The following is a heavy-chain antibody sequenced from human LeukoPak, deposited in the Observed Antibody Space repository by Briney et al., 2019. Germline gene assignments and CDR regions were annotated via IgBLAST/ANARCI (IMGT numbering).Heavy chain of an antibody. CDR2: INWNSGSI. CDR3: VKGFRPHFWELSFDY. J-gene: IGHJ4*02. V-gene: IGHV3-9*03. Sequence: VRSLRLSCAASGFTFDDYAMHWVRQAPGKGLEWVSGINWNSGSIGYADSVKGRFTISRDNAKNSLYLQMNSLRAEDMALYYCVKGFRPHFWELSFDYWGQGTLVTVSS. D-gene: IGHD3-10*01. CDR1: GFTFDDYA.